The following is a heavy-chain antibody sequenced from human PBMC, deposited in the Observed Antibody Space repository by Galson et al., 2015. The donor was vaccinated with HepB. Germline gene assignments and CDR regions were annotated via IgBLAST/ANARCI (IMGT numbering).Heavy chain of an antibody. J-gene: IGHJ6*02. CDR1: GYTLTELS. CDR2: FDPEDGET. V-gene: IGHV1-24*01. CDR3: ATGHPKSKWIQLWPTDYYYYGMDV. D-gene: IGHD5-18*01. Sequence: SVKVSCKVSGYTLTELSMHWVRQAPGKGLEWMGGFDPEDGETIYAQKFQGRVTMTEDTSTDTAYMELSSLRSEDTAVYYCATGHPKSKWIQLWPTDYYYYGMDVWGQGTLVTVSS.